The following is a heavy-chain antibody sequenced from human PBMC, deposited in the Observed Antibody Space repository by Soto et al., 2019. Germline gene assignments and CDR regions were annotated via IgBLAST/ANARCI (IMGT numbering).Heavy chain of an antibody. CDR1: GFTFSSYW. J-gene: IGHJ6*03. CDR3: TRDAYYDFWSGYSGYYYYYMDV. V-gene: IGHV3-74*01. D-gene: IGHD3-3*01. Sequence: EVQLVESGGGLVQPGGSLRLSCAASGFTFSSYWMHWVRQAPGKGLVWVSRINGDGSSTSYADSVKGRFTISRDNAKNTLYPQMNSLRAEDTAVYYCTRDAYYDFWSGYSGYYYYYMDVWGKGTTVTVSS. CDR2: INGDGSST.